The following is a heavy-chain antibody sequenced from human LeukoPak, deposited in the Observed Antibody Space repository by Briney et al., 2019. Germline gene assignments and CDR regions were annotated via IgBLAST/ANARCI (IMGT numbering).Heavy chain of an antibody. CDR3: ARGDYGDALFDY. J-gene: IGHJ4*02. Sequence: ASVKVSCKASGGTFSSYAISWVRQAPGQGLEWMGGIIPIFGTANYAQKFQGRVTITADESTSTAYMELSSLRSEDTAVYYCARGDYGDALFDYWGQGTLVTVSS. CDR1: GGTFSSYA. CDR2: IIPIFGTA. V-gene: IGHV1-69*13. D-gene: IGHD4-17*01.